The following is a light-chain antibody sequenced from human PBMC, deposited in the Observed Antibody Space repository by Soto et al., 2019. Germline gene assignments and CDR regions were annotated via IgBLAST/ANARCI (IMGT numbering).Light chain of an antibody. CDR1: QRVSSTY. Sequence: EIVLTQSPGTLSLSPGERATLSCRASQRVSSTYLAWYQQKPGQAPRLLIYGASSRATGIPDRFTGSGSGTDFSLTISRLEREDFAVYYCQQYGSSPQTFGQGTKGEIK. V-gene: IGKV3-20*01. CDR3: QQYGSSPQT. CDR2: GAS. J-gene: IGKJ1*01.